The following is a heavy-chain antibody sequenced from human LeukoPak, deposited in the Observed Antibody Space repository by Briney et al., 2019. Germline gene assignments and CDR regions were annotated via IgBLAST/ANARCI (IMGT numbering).Heavy chain of an antibody. CDR1: GFSLTNFW. D-gene: IGHD1-26*01. V-gene: IGHV3-74*01. Sequence: GGSLRLSCVASGFSLTNFWMHWVRQVPGKGLEWVSRINSDGSSTSYADSVKGRFTISRDNAKNTLYLQMNSLRAEDTAVYYCASRAVSGTYYVYYFDYWGQGTLVTVSS. J-gene: IGHJ4*02. CDR3: ASRAVSGTYYVYYFDY. CDR2: INSDGSST.